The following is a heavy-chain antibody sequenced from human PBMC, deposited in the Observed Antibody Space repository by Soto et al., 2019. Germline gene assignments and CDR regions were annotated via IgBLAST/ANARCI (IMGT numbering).Heavy chain of an antibody. V-gene: IGHV1-2*04. J-gene: IGHJ4*02. CDR3: ARDARGDEAPMDY. CDR1: GYTFTGYY. D-gene: IGHD3-10*01. CDR2: INPNSGGT. Sequence: QVKLVQSGAEGKKPGASVKVSCKASGYTFTGYYMHWVRQAPGQGLEWMGWINPNSGGTNYAQKFQGWVTMTRATSISTAYMELSRLRSDDTAVYYCARDARGDEAPMDYWGQGTLVTVSS.